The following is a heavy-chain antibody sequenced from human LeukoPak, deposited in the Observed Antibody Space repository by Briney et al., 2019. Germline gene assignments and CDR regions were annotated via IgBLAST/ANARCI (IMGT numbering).Heavy chain of an antibody. V-gene: IGHV3-72*01. D-gene: IGHD3-10*01. CDR3: ARFRQQIAYYYYYAVDV. J-gene: IGHJ6*02. CDR2: SRNKANSYTT. CDR1: GFTFSDHY. Sequence: PGGSLRLSCAASGFTFSDHYMDWVRQAPGEGLEWVGRSRNKANSYTTEYAASVKGRFTISRDVSKDSLYLQMNSLTAEDTAVYYCARFRQQIAYYYYYAVDVWGQGTTVTVSS.